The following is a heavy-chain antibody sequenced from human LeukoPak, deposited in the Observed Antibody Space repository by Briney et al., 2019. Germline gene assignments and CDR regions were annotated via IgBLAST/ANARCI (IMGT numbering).Heavy chain of an antibody. V-gene: IGHV4-59*01. J-gene: IGHJ6*03. CDR1: GGSISSYY. CDR3: AGSELGMGYYYYYYMDV. D-gene: IGHD7-27*01. CDR2: IYYSGST. Sequence: SETLSLTCTVSGGSISSYYWSWIRQPPGKGLEWIGYIYYSGSTNYNPSLRSRVTISVDTSKNQFSLKLSSVTAADTAVYYCAGSELGMGYYYYYYMDVWGKGTTVTVSS.